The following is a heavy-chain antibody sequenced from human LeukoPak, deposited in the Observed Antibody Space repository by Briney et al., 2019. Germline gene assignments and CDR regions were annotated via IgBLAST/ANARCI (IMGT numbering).Heavy chain of an antibody. D-gene: IGHD6-6*01. J-gene: IGHJ6*04. CDR1: GSTFSSYA. CDR3: AKSIAASLYGMDV. CDR2: ISGSGGST. V-gene: IGHV3-23*01. Sequence: GGSLRLSCAASGSTFSSYAMSWVRQAPGKGLEWVSAISGSGGSTYYADSVKGRFTISRDNSKNTLYLQMNSLRAEDTAVYYCAKSIAASLYGMDVWGKGTTVTVSS.